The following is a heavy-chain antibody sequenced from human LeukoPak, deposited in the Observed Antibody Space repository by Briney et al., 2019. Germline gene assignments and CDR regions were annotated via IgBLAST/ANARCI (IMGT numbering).Heavy chain of an antibody. Sequence: ASVKVSCKASGYTLTGYYLHWVRQAPGQGLEWMGWISAYNGDTNYAQKLQGRVTMTTDTSADTAYMELSSLRSEDTAVYYCTTCLNGAGQPVAIYYYGMDVWGQGTTVTVSS. CDR1: GYTLTGYY. CDR2: ISAYNGDT. CDR3: TTCLNGAGQPVAIYYYGMDV. V-gene: IGHV1-18*04. D-gene: IGHD2-2*01. J-gene: IGHJ6*02.